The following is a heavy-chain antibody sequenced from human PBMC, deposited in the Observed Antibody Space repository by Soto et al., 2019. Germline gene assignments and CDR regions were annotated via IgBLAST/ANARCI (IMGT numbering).Heavy chain of an antibody. CDR2: IYPGDSDT. J-gene: IGHJ3*02. D-gene: IGHD3-9*01. CDR3: ARPNPQHYDILTGPGAFDI. V-gene: IGHV5-51*01. Sequence: PGESLKLSCKGSGYSFTSYWIGWVRQMPGKGLEWMGIIYPGDSDTRYSPSFQGQVTISADKSIRTVYLQSSSLKASDTATYYCARPNPQHYDILTGPGAFDIWGPGTVVTVSS. CDR1: GYSFTSYW.